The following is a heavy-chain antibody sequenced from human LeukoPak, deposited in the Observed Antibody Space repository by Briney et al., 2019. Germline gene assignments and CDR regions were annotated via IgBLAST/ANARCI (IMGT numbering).Heavy chain of an antibody. CDR2: ISSSSSYI. V-gene: IGHV3-21*01. J-gene: IGHJ4*02. CDR1: GFTFSSYS. D-gene: IGHD3-22*01. CDR3: ARDFYHDSSGSSFDY. Sequence: GGSLRLSCAASGFTFSSYSMNWLRQAPGKGLEWVSSISSSSSYIYYADSVKGRFTISRDNAKNSLYLQMNSLRAEDTAVYYCARDFYHDSSGSSFDYWGQGTLVTVSS.